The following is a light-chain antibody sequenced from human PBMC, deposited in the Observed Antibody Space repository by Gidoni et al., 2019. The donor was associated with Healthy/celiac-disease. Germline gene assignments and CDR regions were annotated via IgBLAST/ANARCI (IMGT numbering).Light chain of an antibody. CDR2: KAS. CDR3: QQYNSYST. Sequence: DIQMTQSPSTLSESVGDKVTITCRASQSISSWLAWYQQKPGKAPKLLIYKASSLESGVPSRFSGSGSGTEFTLTISSLQPDDFATYYCQQYNSYSTFGQLPRWKSN. CDR1: QSISSW. J-gene: IGKJ1*01. V-gene: IGKV1-5*03.